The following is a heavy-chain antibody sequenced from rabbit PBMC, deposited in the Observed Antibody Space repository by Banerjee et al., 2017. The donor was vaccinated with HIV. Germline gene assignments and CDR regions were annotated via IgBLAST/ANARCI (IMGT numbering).Heavy chain of an antibody. V-gene: IGHV1S45*01. Sequence: QEQLVESGGGLVQPGGSLKLSCTASGLDFSSSYWICWVRQAPGKGLEWIACIYAGSSGSTQYANWAKGRFTISKTSWTTVTLQMTSLTAADTATYLCARDLAGVIGWNFNLWGQGTLVTVS. D-gene: IGHD4-1*01. CDR1: GLDFSSSYW. CDR3: ARDLAGVIGWNFNL. J-gene: IGHJ4*01. CDR2: IYAGSSGST.